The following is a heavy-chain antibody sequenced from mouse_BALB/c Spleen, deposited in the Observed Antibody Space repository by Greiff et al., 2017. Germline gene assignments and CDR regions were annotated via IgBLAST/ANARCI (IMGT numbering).Heavy chain of an antibody. V-gene: IGHV1-9*01. CDR1: GYTFSSYW. Sequence: QVQLQQSGAELMKPGASVKISCKATGYTFSSYWIEWVKQRPGHGLEWIGEILPGSGSTNYNEKFKGKATFTADTSSNTAYMQLSSLTSEDSAVYYCARRGQRAWFAYWGQGTLVTVSA. CDR2: ILPGSGST. CDR3: ARRGQRAWFAY. J-gene: IGHJ3*01.